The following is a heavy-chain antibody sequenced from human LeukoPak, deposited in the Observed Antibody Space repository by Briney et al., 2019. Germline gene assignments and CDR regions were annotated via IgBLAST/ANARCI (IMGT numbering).Heavy chain of an antibody. Sequence: GASVKVSCKASGGTFSSYAISWVRQAAGQGLEWMGWTNPNSGNAAYAQKFQGRVTMTSNTSRTTAYMELSSLRSEDTAVYYCARGHSSAYDSCDTWGQGTLVTVSS. V-gene: IGHV1-8*02. CDR3: ARGHSSAYDSCDT. D-gene: IGHD5-12*01. CDR1: GGTFSSYA. J-gene: IGHJ5*02. CDR2: TNPNSGNA.